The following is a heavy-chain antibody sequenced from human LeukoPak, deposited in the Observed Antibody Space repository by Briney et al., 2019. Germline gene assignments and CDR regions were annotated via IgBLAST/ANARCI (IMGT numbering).Heavy chain of an antibody. CDR2: IYYSGST. CDR3: AAGRLAADGTDY. V-gene: IGHV4-30-4*08. D-gene: IGHD6-13*01. Sequence: SETLSLTCTVSGGSISSGDYYWSWIRQPPGKGLEWIGYIYYSGSTYYNPSLKSRVTISVDTSKNQFSVKLSSVTAAATAVYSCAAGRLAADGTDYWGQGTLVTVSS. J-gene: IGHJ4*02. CDR1: GGSISSGDYY.